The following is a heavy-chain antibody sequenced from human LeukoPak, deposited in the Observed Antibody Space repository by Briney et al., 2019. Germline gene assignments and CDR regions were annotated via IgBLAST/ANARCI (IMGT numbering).Heavy chain of an antibody. CDR3: ARGREWLFYFDY. V-gene: IGHV4-59*01. D-gene: IGHD6-19*01. Sequence: SETLSLTCTVSGGSISSYYWSWIRQPPGKGLEWIGYIYYSGGTNYNPSLKSRVTIPVDTSKYQFSLKLSSVTAADTAVYYCARGREWLFYFDYWGQGTLVTVSS. CDR2: IYYSGGT. CDR1: GGSISSYY. J-gene: IGHJ4*02.